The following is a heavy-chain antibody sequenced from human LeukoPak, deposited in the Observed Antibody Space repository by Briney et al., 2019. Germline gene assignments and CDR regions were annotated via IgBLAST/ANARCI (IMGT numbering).Heavy chain of an antibody. V-gene: IGHV3-23*01. CDR2: LSGSGYNT. CDR1: GFTFSSHA. D-gene: IGHD2-2*01. CDR3: AKGVDGYCSSDSCYAYDC. Sequence: GGSLRLSCAAPGFTFSSHALSWVRQAPGKGLEWVSSLSGSGYNTYYADSVKGRFTISRDNSKNTVYLQMNSLRAEDTAVYWCAKGVDGYCSSDSCYAYDCWGQGTLVTVSS. J-gene: IGHJ4*02.